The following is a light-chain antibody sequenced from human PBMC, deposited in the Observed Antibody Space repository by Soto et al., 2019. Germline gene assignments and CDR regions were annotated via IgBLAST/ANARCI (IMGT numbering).Light chain of an antibody. V-gene: IGLV2-8*01. CDR2: EVS. Sequence: QSALTQPPSASGSPGQSVTISCTGTSSDIGGYNYVSWYQQHPGKAPKLMISEVSKRPSGVPDRFSGSKSGNTASLTVSGLQAEDEADYYFNSYAGSNNWVFGGGTKLTVL. CDR1: SSDIGGYNY. CDR3: NSYAGSNNWV. J-gene: IGLJ3*02.